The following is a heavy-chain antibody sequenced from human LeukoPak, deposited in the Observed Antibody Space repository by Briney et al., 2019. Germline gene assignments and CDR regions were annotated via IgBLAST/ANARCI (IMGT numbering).Heavy chain of an antibody. CDR2: INPDASIT. V-gene: IGHV3-74*01. Sequence: PGGSLRLSCAASGFAFSSSWMHWVRQAPGKGLVWVSRINPDASITTYADSVRGRFTISRDNSKNTLYLQMNSLRAEDTAVYYCARDKYSSSSYYFDYWGQGTLVTVSS. J-gene: IGHJ4*02. D-gene: IGHD6-6*01. CDR3: ARDKYSSSSYYFDY. CDR1: GFAFSSSW.